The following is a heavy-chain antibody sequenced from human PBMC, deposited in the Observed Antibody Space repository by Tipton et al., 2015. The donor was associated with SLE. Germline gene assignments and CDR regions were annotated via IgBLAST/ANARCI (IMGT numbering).Heavy chain of an antibody. J-gene: IGHJ4*02. CDR3: ARGGDFDY. CDR1: GYTFTDYY. D-gene: IGHD3-16*01. CDR2: INPNSGDT. Sequence: QSGAEVKKPGASVKVSCKASGYTFTDYYMHWVRQAPGQGHEWMGRINPNSGDTRFAQKFQDRVSMTRDTSINTAYMELSRLTSDDTSVYYCARGGDFDYWSQGTLVTDSS. V-gene: IGHV1-2*06.